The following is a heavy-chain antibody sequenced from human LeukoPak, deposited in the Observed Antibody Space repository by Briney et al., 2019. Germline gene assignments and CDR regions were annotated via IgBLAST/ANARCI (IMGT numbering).Heavy chain of an antibody. V-gene: IGHV5-10-1*01. J-gene: IGHJ4*02. CDR2: IDPSDSDT. D-gene: IGHD1-26*01. CDR3: ARHFVGATPDFDY. Sequence: GESLRISCKGSGYSFTSFWISWVRQMPGKGLEWMGKIDPSDSDTNYSPSFQGHVTISVDKSISTAYLQWISLKASDTAMYYCARHFVGATPDFDYWGQGTLVTVSS. CDR1: GYSFTSFW.